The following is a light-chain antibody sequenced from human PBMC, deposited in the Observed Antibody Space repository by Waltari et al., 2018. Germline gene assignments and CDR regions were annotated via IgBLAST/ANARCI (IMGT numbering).Light chain of an antibody. CDR2: NKN. CDR3: AVWDERVRGRV. CDR1: TSTIGANL. Sequence: QSVLTQPPSASGTPGQRVTISCSGRTSTIGANLVYWYQQLPGKAPKLPIYNKNQRPSGVPDRFSDSKSGTSASLAISGLRSEDEAEYYCAVWDERVRGRVFGGGTKLTVL. V-gene: IGLV1-47*02. J-gene: IGLJ3*02.